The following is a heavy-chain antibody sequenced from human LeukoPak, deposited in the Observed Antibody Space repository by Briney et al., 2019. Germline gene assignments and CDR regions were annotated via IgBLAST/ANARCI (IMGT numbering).Heavy chain of an antibody. V-gene: IGHV3-11*05. CDR3: ARVLRGYGVYGGL. CDR2: INGPGSDT. D-gene: IGHD5/OR15-5a*01. CDR1: GFTFSDYY. J-gene: IGHJ4*02. Sequence: GGSLRLSCAASGFTFSDYYMSWIRQAPGKGLEWVSYINGPGSDTTYTDSVRGRFTISRDNAKNSLYLKMNSLRAEDTAVYYCARVLRGYGVYGGLWGQGTLVTVSS.